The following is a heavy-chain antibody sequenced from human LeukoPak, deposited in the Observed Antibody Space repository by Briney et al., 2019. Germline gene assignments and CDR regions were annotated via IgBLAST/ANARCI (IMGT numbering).Heavy chain of an antibody. J-gene: IGHJ6*02. CDR1: GYTFTGYY. CDR2: INPNSGGT. V-gene: IGHV1-2*02. Sequence: ASVTVSCKASGYTFTGYYMHWVRQAPGQGLEWMGWINPNSGGTNYAQKFQGRVTMTRDTSISTAYMELSRLRSDDTAVYYCARDSNWGLWKYYYYGMDVWGQGTTVTVS. CDR3: ARDSNWGLWKYYYYGMDV. D-gene: IGHD7-27*01.